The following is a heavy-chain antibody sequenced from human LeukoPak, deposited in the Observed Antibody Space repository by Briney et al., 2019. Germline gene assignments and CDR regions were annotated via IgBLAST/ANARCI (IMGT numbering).Heavy chain of an antibody. Sequence: GGSLRLSCAASGFTFSSYDMHWVRQATGKGLEWVSAIDTVGNTYYDGSVRGRFTISREGAWNSLYLQMNSLRDGDTAVYYCIRIRTGQHQCGMDVWGQGTTVTVSS. J-gene: IGHJ6*02. D-gene: IGHD7-27*01. CDR1: GFTFSSYD. CDR2: IDTVGNT. CDR3: IRIRTGQHQCGMDV. V-gene: IGHV3-13*01.